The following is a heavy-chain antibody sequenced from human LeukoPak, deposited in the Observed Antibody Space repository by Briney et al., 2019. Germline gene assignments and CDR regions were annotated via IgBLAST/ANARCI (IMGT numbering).Heavy chain of an antibody. D-gene: IGHD1-26*01. V-gene: IGHV1-18*01. CDR3: ARVGGSYYSRYYFDY. CDR1: GYTFTSSG. J-gene: IGHJ4*02. CDR2: ISAYNGDI. Sequence: ASVKVSCKASGYTFTSSGVSWVRQAPGQGLEWMGWISAYNGDINYAQKLQGRVTMTTDTSTSTAYMELRSLRSDDTAVYYCARVGGSYYSRYYFDYWGQGTLVTVSS.